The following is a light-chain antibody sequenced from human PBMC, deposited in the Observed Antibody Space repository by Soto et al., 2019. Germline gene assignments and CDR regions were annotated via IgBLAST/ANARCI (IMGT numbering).Light chain of an antibody. V-gene: IGKV1-39*01. J-gene: IGKJ1*01. Sequence: DIQMTQSPSSLSASVLDRVTITGRASQSISSYLNWYQQKPWKAPKLLIYAASSLQSGVPPRFSGSGSGTEFTLTISSLQPDDFAVYYCQQYGSSGTFGQGTKVDIK. CDR1: QSISSY. CDR3: QQYGSSGT. CDR2: AAS.